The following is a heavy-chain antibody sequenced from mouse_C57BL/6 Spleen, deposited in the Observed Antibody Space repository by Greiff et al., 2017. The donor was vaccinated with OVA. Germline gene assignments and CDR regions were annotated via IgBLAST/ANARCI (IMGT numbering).Heavy chain of an antibody. CDR1: GFSLTSYG. Sequence: VKLMESGPGLVQPSQSLSITCTVSGFSLTSYGVHWVRQSPGKGLEWLGVIWSGGSTDYNAAFISRLSISKDNSKIQVFFKMNSLQADDTAIYYCARNGAYGSSSYYAMDDWGQGTSVTVSS. CDR3: ARNGAYGSSSYYAMDD. J-gene: IGHJ4*01. CDR2: IWSGGST. V-gene: IGHV2-2*01. D-gene: IGHD1-1*01.